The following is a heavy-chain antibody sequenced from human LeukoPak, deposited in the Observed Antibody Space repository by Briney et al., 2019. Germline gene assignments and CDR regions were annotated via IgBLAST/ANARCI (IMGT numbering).Heavy chain of an antibody. CDR1: GFTFGDYA. D-gene: IGHD2-15*01. Sequence: GGSLRLSCTASGFTFGDYAMSWVRQAPGKGLEWVGFIRSKAYGGTTEYAASVKGRFTISRDDSKSIAYLQMNSVKTEDTAVYYCTRDTGYCSGGSCYSYYYYYGMDVWGKGTTVTVSS. CDR3: TRDTGYCSGGSCYSYYYYYGMDV. V-gene: IGHV3-49*04. J-gene: IGHJ6*04. CDR2: IRSKAYGGTT.